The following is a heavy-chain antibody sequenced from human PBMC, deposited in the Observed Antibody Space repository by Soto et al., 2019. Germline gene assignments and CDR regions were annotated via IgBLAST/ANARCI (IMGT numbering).Heavy chain of an antibody. D-gene: IGHD2-2*01. J-gene: IGHJ5*02. CDR1: GGSISSYY. V-gene: IGHV4-59*01. Sequence: SETLSLTCTVSGGSISSYYWSWIRQPPGKGLEWIGYIYYSGSTNYNPSLKSRVTISVDTSKNQFSLKLSSVTAADTAVYYCASGREGLDEHCSSTSCYSYNWFDPWGQGTLVTVSS. CDR2: IYYSGST. CDR3: ASGREGLDEHCSSTSCYSYNWFDP.